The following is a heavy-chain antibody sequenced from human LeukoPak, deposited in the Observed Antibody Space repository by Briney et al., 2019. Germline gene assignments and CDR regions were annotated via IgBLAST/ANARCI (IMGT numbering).Heavy chain of an antibody. CDR3: ARDRHCVNGVCHSPPGMDV. Sequence: GGSLRLSCAASGFTFSSYGMHWVRQAPGKGLEWVADIWFDGKNEHFADSVKGRFTISRDNSKNTMYLQINSLRAENTAVYYCARDRHCVNGVCHSPPGMDVWGQGTTVTVSS. CDR2: IWFDGKNE. J-gene: IGHJ6*02. V-gene: IGHV3-33*01. CDR1: GFTFSSYG. D-gene: IGHD2-8*01.